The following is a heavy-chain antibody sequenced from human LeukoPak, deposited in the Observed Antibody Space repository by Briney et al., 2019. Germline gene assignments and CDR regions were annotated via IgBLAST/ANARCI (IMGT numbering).Heavy chain of an antibody. CDR3: ARVLSSGWSHDAFDI. CDR2: INHSGST. J-gene: IGHJ3*02. D-gene: IGHD6-19*01. Sequence: SETLSLTCTVSGGSISSYYWNWIRQPAGKGLEWIGEINHSGSTNYNPSLKSRVTISVDTSKNQFSLKLSSVTAADTAVYYCARVLSSGWSHDAFDIWGQGTMVTVSS. CDR1: GGSISSYY. V-gene: IGHV4-34*01.